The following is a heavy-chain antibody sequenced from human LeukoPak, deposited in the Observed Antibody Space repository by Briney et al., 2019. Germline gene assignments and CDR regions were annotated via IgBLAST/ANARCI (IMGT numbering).Heavy chain of an antibody. CDR2: ISAYNGDT. Sequence: GASVKVSCKTSGYTFTNYGISWVRQAPGLGLEWMGSISAYNGDTNYAQKVQGRVTMTTDTSTSTAYMELRSLRFDDTAVYYCARDQSVRLLQTSSTYFKHVFAIWGQGSMVTVSS. D-gene: IGHD6-13*01. CDR1: GYTFTNYG. CDR3: ARDQSVRLLQTSSTYFKHVFAI. V-gene: IGHV1-18*01. J-gene: IGHJ3*02.